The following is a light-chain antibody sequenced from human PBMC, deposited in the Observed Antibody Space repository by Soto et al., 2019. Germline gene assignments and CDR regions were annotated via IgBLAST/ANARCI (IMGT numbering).Light chain of an antibody. J-gene: IGKJ5*01. CDR2: DAS. V-gene: IGKV1-39*01. CDR1: QSISTY. Sequence: DIQMTQSPSSLSASVGNRVTITCRASQSISTYLNWYQKKPGKAPNLLIYDASRLQSGVPSRFRGSGSGTDFTLTISSLQPEDFATYYCQQSYNSPPITFGQGTRLE. CDR3: QQSYNSPPIT.